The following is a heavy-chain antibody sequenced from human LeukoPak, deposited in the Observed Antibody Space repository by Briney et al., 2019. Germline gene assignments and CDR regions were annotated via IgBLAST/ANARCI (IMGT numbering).Heavy chain of an antibody. Sequence: SETLSLTCAVSGGSISSGGYSWSWIRQPPGTGLEWIGYIYHSGSTYYNPSLKNRVTISVDRSKNQFSLKLSSVTAADTAVYYCARDIPYYYGMDVWGQGTTVTVSS. CDR3: ARDIPYYYGMDV. J-gene: IGHJ6*02. V-gene: IGHV4-30-2*01. CDR1: GGSISSGGYS. CDR2: IYHSGST. D-gene: IGHD2-21*01.